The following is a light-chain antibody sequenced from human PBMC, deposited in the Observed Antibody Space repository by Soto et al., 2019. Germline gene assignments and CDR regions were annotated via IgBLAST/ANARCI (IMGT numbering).Light chain of an antibody. CDR3: QQYGSSPPLT. J-gene: IGKJ4*01. CDR1: QSVRSNY. CDR2: SAC. V-gene: IGKV3-20*01. Sequence: EIVLTQSPGTLSLSPGERATLSCRASQSVRSNYLAWYQQRPGQAPRLLIYSACSRATGIPDRFSGSGSGTDFTLTISRLEPEDFAVYYCQQYGSSPPLTFGGGTKVEIK.